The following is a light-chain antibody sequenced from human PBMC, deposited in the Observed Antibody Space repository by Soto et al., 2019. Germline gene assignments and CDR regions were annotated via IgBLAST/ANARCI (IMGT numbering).Light chain of an antibody. J-gene: IGKJ2*01. CDR2: GAS. CDR3: QQYGSSPPMYT. Sequence: EIVLTQSPGTLSLSPGERATLSCRASQSVSSSYLAWYQQKPGQAPRLLIYGASSRATGIPDRFSGSWSGTDFTLTISRLEPEDFAVYYCQQYGSSPPMYTFGQGTKLAIK. CDR1: QSVSSSY. V-gene: IGKV3-20*01.